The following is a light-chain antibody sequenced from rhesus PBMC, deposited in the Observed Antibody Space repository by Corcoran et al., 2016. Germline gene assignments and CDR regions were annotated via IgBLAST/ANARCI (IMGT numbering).Light chain of an antibody. CDR2: QAS. CDR1: QDISTW. CDR3: QQYNSVPYS. Sequence: DIQMTQSPSSLSASVGDRVTITCRASQDISTWLAWYQQKPGKAPKLLIYQASSLQSGVPSRFSGAGSGTEFSLTINSLQPEDFATFHCQQYNSVPYSFGQGTKVEIK. V-gene: IGKV1-21*01. J-gene: IGKJ2*01.